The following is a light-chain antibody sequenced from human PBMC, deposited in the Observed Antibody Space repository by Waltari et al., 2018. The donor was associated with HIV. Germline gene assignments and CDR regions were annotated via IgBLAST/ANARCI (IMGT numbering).Light chain of an antibody. V-gene: IGKV4-1*01. Sequence: DIVMTQSPDSLAVSLGGRATINCKSSQSVLYSSNNKNYLAWYQQKPGQPPKLLIYWASTRESWVPDRFSGSGSGTDFTLTISSLQAEDVAVYYCQQHSSTPYTFGQGTKLEIK. CDR2: WAS. CDR3: QQHSSTPYT. CDR1: QSVLYSSNNKNY. J-gene: IGKJ2*01.